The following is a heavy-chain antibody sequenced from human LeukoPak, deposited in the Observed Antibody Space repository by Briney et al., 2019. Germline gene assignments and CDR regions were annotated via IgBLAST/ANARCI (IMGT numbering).Heavy chain of an antibody. V-gene: IGHV1-18*01. CDR2: ISAYNGNT. CDR1: GYTFTSYG. CDR3: ARGSSSSGYDNWFDP. J-gene: IGHJ5*02. D-gene: IGHD5-12*01. Sequence: ASVKVSCKASGYTFTSYGISWVRQAPGQGLERMGWISAYNGNTNYAQKLQGRVTMTTDTSTSTAYMELRSLRSDDTAVYYCARGSSSSGYDNWFDPWGQGTLVTVSS.